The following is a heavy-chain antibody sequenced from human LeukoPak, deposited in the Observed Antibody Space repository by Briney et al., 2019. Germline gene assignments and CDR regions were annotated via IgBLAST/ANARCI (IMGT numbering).Heavy chain of an antibody. D-gene: IGHD6-6*01. CDR3: AREGQQLVPPFDY. V-gene: IGHV4-61*02. J-gene: IGHJ4*02. CDR1: GSISVGSYY. CDR2: IYVSGST. Sequence: PSETLSLTCTVSGSISVGSYYWSWIRQPAGKGLEWIGRIYVSGSTNYNPSLESRVTMSVDTSKNLFSLQLTSLTAADTAVYYCAREGQQLVPPFDYWGQGTLVTVSS.